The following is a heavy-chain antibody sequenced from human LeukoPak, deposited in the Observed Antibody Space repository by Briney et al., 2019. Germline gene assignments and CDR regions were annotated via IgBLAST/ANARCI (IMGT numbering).Heavy chain of an antibody. V-gene: IGHV4-61*02. CDR2: IYSSGST. J-gene: IGHJ3*02. CDR1: GGSISSGSYY. Sequence: PSQTLSLTCTVSGGSISSGSYYWSWIRQPAGKGLEWIGRIYSSGSTNYNPSLKSRVTISVHTSRNQFSLKLSSVTAADTAVYYSARGPYYYGGSAFDIWGQGTMVTVSS. D-gene: IGHD3-10*01. CDR3: ARGPYYYGGSAFDI.